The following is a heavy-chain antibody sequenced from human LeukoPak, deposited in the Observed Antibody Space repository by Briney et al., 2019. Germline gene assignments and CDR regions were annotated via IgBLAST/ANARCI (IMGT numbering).Heavy chain of an antibody. V-gene: IGHV3-15*01. D-gene: IGHD3-3*01. Sequence: PGGSLRLSCAASGFTFSNAWMSWVRQAPGKGLEWVGRINSKTDGGTTDYAAPVKGRFTISRDDSKNTLYLQMNSLKTEDTAVYYCTTEGYYDFWSGRGFDYWGQGTLVTVSS. CDR1: GFTFSNAW. CDR3: TTEGYYDFWSGRGFDY. J-gene: IGHJ4*02. CDR2: INSKTDGGTT.